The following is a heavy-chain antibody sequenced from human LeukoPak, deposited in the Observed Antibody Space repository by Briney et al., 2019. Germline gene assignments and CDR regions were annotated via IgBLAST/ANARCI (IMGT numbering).Heavy chain of an antibody. J-gene: IGHJ4*02. V-gene: IGHV3-7*04. D-gene: IGHD5-24*01. CDR1: GFTFSSYA. Sequence: GGSLRLSCAASGFTFSSYAMSWVRQAPGKGLEWVANIRQDGGLKHYVDSVKGRFTISRDNAKNSLYLQMNSPRAEDTAIYYCTRVGYIDEGIDYWGQGTLVTVSS. CDR3: TRVGYIDEGIDY. CDR2: IRQDGGLK.